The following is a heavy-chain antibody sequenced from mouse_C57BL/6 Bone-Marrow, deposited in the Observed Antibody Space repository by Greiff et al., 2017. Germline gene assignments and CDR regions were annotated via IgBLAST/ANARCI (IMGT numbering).Heavy chain of an antibody. CDR1: GFTFSNYW. CDR3: SLFGGYED. J-gene: IGHJ2*01. D-gene: IGHD2-2*01. Sequence: EVKVEESGGGLVQPGGSMKLSCVASGFTFSNYWMNWVRQSPEKGLEWVAQIRLKSDNYATHYAESVKGRFTISRDDSKSSVYLQMNHLRAEDTGIYYCSLFGGYEDWGQGTTLTVSS. CDR2: IRLKSDNYAT. V-gene: IGHV6-3*01.